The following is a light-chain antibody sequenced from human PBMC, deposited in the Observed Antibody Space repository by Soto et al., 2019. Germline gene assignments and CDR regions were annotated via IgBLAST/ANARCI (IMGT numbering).Light chain of an antibody. Sequence: DIQMTQSPSTLSASVGDSVTITCRASQSISSWLAWFQQKPGKAPKLLIYKASSLQSGVPSRFSGSESGTEFNLTISSLEPDDFATYYCQQYNPYSSTFGQGTKVEIK. V-gene: IGKV1-5*03. CDR2: KAS. J-gene: IGKJ2*01. CDR3: QQYNPYSST. CDR1: QSISSW.